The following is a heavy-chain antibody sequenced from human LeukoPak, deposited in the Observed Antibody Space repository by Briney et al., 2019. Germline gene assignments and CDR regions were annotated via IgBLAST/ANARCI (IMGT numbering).Heavy chain of an antibody. CDR2: IIPILGIA. Sequence: ASVKVSCKASGGTFSSYAISWVRQAPGQGLEWMGRIIPILGIANYAQKFQGRVTITADKSTSTAYMELSSLRAEDTAVYYCARRDSSGYYYAPFDYWGQGTLVTVSS. D-gene: IGHD3-22*01. CDR3: ARRDSSGYYYAPFDY. V-gene: IGHV1-69*04. CDR1: GGTFSSYA. J-gene: IGHJ4*02.